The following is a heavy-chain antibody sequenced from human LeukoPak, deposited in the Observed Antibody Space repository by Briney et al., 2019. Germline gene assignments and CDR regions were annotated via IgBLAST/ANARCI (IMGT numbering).Heavy chain of an antibody. CDR2: ISGSGDST. CDR1: GFIFRNYA. V-gene: IGHV3-23*01. CDR3: TKGLYGSGSSPDF. J-gene: IGHJ4*02. D-gene: IGHD3-10*01. Sequence: GGSLRLSCVASGFIFRNYAMTWVRQAPGKGLGWVSAISGSGDSTSYADAVKGRLTISRDNAKNTVYLQMNSLRAEDTAVYYCTKGLYGSGSSPDFWGQGVLVTVSS.